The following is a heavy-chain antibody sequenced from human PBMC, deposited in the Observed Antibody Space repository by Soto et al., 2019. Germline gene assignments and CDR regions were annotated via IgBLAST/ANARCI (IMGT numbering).Heavy chain of an antibody. D-gene: IGHD5-12*01. V-gene: IGHV3-30-3*02. J-gene: IGHJ4*02. CDR1: GFPFRSQT. CDR2: ISFDGNSD. CDR3: AKHGYSGYDYSLDY. Sequence: QVHLVESGGGVVQPGRSLRLSCAASGFPFRSQTMHWVRQAPGKGLEWVAVISFDGNSDYYADSVKGRFTISRDNSKNMLYRQLSSLRPEDTAVYYCAKHGYSGYDYSLDYWGQGTLVTVSS.